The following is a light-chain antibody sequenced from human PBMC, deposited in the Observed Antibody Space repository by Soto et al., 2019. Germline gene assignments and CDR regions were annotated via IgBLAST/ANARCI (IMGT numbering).Light chain of an antibody. V-gene: IGKV3-20*01. J-gene: IGKJ1*01. CDR1: QSVSSSY. Sequence: IVLPQSPGTLSFSPGERATLSCRASQSVSSSYLAWYQQKPGQAPRFLIYGASSRATGIPVRFSGSGSGTEFTLTISNLQSEDFAVYYCQRYDHWPPWTFGQGTKVDIK. CDR3: QRYDHWPPWT. CDR2: GAS.